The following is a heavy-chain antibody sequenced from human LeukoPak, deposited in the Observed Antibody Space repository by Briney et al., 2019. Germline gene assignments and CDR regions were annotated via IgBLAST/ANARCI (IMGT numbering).Heavy chain of an antibody. D-gene: IGHD5-18*01. CDR2: IYYSGST. CDR1: GGSISSGDYY. Sequence: PSETLSLTCTVSGGSISSGDYYWSWIRQPPGKGLEWIGYIYYSGSTYYNPSLKSRVTISVDTSKNQFSLKLSSVTAADTAVYYCARSGYSYGVFDYWGQGTLVTVSS. J-gene: IGHJ4*02. CDR3: ARSGYSYGVFDY. V-gene: IGHV4-30-4*02.